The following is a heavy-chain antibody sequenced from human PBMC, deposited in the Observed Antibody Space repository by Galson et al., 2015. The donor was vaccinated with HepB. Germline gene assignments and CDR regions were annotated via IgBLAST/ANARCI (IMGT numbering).Heavy chain of an antibody. CDR2: MYYTGST. Sequence: ETLSLTCTVSGGSISSNYWSWIRQPPGKGLEWIGDMYYTGSTNYNPSLKSRVTISVDTSKTQFSLKLSSVTAADTAVYYCARVLRYFDTDAFDIWGQGTMVTVSS. CDR3: ARVLRYFDTDAFDI. CDR1: GGSISSNY. V-gene: IGHV4-59*08. J-gene: IGHJ3*02. D-gene: IGHD3-9*01.